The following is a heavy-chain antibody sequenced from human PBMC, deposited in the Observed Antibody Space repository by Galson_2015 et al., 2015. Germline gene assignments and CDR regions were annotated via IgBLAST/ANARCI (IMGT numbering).Heavy chain of an antibody. J-gene: IGHJ5*02. Sequence: SVKVSCKASGGTFSSYAINWVRQAPGQGLKWMGGIIPIFGIANYAQKFQGRVTITADKSTSTAYMELSSLRSEDTAVYYCARASSTSPQHNWFDPWGQGTLVTVSS. CDR2: IIPIFGIA. D-gene: IGHD2-2*01. CDR3: ARASSTSPQHNWFDP. CDR1: GGTFSSYA. V-gene: IGHV1-69*10.